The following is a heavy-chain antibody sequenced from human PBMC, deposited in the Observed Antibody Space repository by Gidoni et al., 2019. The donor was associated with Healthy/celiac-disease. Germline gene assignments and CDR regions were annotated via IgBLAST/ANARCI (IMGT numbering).Heavy chain of an antibody. D-gene: IGHD6-13*01. CDR2: IYYSGST. V-gene: IGHV4-31*03. CDR3: AREGRSSKSQDY. J-gene: IGHJ4*02. Sequence: QVQLQESGPGLVKPSQTLSLTCTFSGGSISSGGYYWSWIRQHPGKGLEWIGYIYYSGSTYYNPSLKSRVTISVDTSKNQFSLKLSSVTAADTAVYYCAREGRSSKSQDYWGQGTLVTVSS. CDR1: GGSISSGGYY.